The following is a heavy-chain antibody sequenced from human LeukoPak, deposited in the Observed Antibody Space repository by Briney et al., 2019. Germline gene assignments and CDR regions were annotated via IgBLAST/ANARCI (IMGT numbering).Heavy chain of an antibody. CDR2: IIPIFGTA. CDR1: GGTFSSYA. V-gene: IGHV1-69*13. Sequence: ASVKVPCKASGGTFSSYAISWVRQAPGQGLEWMGGIIPIFGTANYAQKFQGRVTITADESTSTAYMELSSLRSEDTAVYYCARPTGIVGATLFYWGQGTLVTVSS. CDR3: ARPTGIVGATLFY. J-gene: IGHJ4*02. D-gene: IGHD1-26*01.